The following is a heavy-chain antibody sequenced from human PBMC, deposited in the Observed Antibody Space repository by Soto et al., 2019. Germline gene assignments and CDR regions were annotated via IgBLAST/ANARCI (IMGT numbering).Heavy chain of an antibody. D-gene: IGHD3-16*01. J-gene: IGHJ5*02. Sequence: GGSLRLSCAASGFTFSSYSMNWVRQAPGKGLEWVSYISTSSSTMYYADSVKGRFTISRDNAKNSLYLQMNSLRAEDTAVYYCARDLWGVGVPGPWGQGTLVTVSS. CDR2: ISTSSSTM. CDR1: GFTFSSYS. V-gene: IGHV3-48*01. CDR3: ARDLWGVGVPGP.